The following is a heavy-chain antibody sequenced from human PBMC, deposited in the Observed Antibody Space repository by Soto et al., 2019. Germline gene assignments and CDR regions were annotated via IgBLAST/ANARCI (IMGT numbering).Heavy chain of an antibody. J-gene: IGHJ4*02. CDR1: GGSISSYY. CDR3: ARQNYDYVWGSYRYTVPRPFDY. D-gene: IGHD3-16*02. CDR2: IYYSGST. Sequence: SETLSLTCIVSGGSISSYYWSWIRQPPGKGLEWIGYIYYSGSTNYNPSLKSRVTISVDTSKNQFSLKLSSVTAADTAVYYCARQNYDYVWGSYRYTVPRPFDYWGQGTLVTVSS. V-gene: IGHV4-59*08.